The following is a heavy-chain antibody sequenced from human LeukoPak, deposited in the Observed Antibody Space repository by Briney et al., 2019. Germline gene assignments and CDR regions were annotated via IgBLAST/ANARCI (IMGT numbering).Heavy chain of an antibody. CDR3: ARAPSSRLGIC. CDR2: IYYSGST. CDR1: GGSISSSSYY. J-gene: IGHJ4*02. V-gene: IGHV4-39*07. D-gene: IGHD7-27*01. Sequence: SETLSLTCTVSGGSISSSSYYWGWIRQPPGKGLEWIGSIYYSGSTYYNPSLKSRVTISVDTSKNQFSLKLSPVTAADTAVYYCARAPSSRLGICWGQGTLVTVSS.